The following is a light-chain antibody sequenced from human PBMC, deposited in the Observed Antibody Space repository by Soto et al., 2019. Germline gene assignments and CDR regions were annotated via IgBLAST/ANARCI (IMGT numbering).Light chain of an antibody. CDR1: NSEVCGYSY. CDR2: HVT. V-gene: IGLV2-14*03. Sequence: LTQAASGFWVSGQAITISRTGNNSEVCGYSYVSWYQQHPGDAPKLMIYHVTNRPSGVSDRFSGSKSGNTASLTISGLQAEDEADYYCSSYTSSTVYIFGTGTKVTVL. J-gene: IGLJ1*01. CDR3: SSYTSSTVYI.